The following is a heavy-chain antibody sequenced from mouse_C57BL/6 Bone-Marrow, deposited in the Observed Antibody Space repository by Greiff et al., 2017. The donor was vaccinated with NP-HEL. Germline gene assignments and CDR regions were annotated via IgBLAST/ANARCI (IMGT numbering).Heavy chain of an antibody. Sequence: EVHLVESGGGLVKPGGSLKLSCAASGFTFSSYAMSWVRQTPEKRLEWVATISDGGSYTYYPDNVKGRVTISRDNAKNNLYLQMSHLKSEDTAMYYGARDAAQVGAMDYWGQGTSVTVSS. CDR3: ARDAAQVGAMDY. CDR1: GFTFSSYA. V-gene: IGHV5-4*01. CDR2: ISDGGSYT. D-gene: IGHD3-2*02. J-gene: IGHJ4*01.